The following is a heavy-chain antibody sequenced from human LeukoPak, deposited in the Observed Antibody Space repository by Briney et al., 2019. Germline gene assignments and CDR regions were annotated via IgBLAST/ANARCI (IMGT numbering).Heavy chain of an antibody. CDR3: ARDRSSWYDPLFDY. V-gene: IGHV4-4*07. Sequence: PSETLSLTCTVSGGSISSYYWSWIRQPAGKGLEWIGRIYTSGSTNYNPPLKSRVTMSVDTSKNPFSLKLSSVTAADTAVYYCARDRSSWYDPLFDYWGQGTLVTVSS. D-gene: IGHD6-13*01. J-gene: IGHJ4*02. CDR2: IYTSGST. CDR1: GGSISSYY.